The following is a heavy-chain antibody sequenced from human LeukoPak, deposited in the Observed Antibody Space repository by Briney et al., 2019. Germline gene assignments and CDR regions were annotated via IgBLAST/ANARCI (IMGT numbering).Heavy chain of an antibody. D-gene: IGHD6-19*01. CDR1: GGSISSHY. CDR3: ARMVSGWKNNYFDY. Sequence: SETLSLTCTVSGGSISSHYWSWIRQPPGKGLEWIGYIYYSGSTNYNPSLKSQVTISVDTSKNQFSLKLSSVTAADTAVYYCARMVSGWKNNYFDYWGQGTLVTVSS. CDR2: IYYSGST. V-gene: IGHV4-59*11. J-gene: IGHJ4*02.